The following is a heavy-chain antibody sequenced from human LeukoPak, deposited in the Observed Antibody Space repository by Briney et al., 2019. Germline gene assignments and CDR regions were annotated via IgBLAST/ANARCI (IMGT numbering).Heavy chain of an antibody. Sequence: GGSLRLSCAASGFTVSSNYMSWVRQAPGKGLEWVSVIYSGGSTYYADSVKGRFTISRDNSKNTLYLQMNSLRAEDTAVYYCARQTTMADDGFDIWGQGTMVTVSS. J-gene: IGHJ3*02. V-gene: IGHV3-53*01. CDR3: ARQTTMADDGFDI. CDR1: GFTVSSNY. CDR2: IYSGGST. D-gene: IGHD4-11*01.